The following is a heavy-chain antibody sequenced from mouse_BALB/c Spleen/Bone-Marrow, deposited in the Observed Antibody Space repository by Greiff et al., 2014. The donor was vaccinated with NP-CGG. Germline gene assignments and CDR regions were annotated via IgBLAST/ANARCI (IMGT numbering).Heavy chain of an antibody. D-gene: IGHD1-1*01. CDR1: GYAFSSSC. Sequence: QVQLKESGPELVKPGASVKISCKASGYAFSSSCMNWVKQRPGQGLEWIGRIYPGDGDTNYNGKFKGKAPLTADKSSSTAYMQLSSLTSVDSAVYFCARNSYYGSSYNYSDYWGQGTTLTVPS. V-gene: IGHV1-82*01. CDR2: IYPGDGDT. J-gene: IGHJ2*01. CDR3: ARNSYYGSSYNYSDY.